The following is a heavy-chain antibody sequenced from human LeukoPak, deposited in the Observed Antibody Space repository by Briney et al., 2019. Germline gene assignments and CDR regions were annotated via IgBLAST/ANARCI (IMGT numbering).Heavy chain of an antibody. J-gene: IGHJ6*03. CDR1: GGSVSSGSYY. V-gene: IGHV4-61*01. D-gene: IGHD6-13*01. CDR3: ARVYSSNWPRPYYYFYSMDV. Sequence: SETLSLTCTVSGGSVSSGSYYWGWIRQPPGKGLEWIGYIYYTGSTNYNLSLKSRVTISVDTSYNQFSLKLRSVTAADTAVYYCARVYSSNWPRPYYYFYSMDVWGKGTTVTVSS. CDR2: IYYTGST.